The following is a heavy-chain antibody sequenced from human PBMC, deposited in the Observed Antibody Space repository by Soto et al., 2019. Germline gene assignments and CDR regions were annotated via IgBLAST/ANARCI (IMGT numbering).Heavy chain of an antibody. V-gene: IGHV3-48*01. CDR3: ARDRWWLVH. CDR1: GLTFSSYS. J-gene: IGHJ4*02. Sequence: GGSLRLSCAASGLTFSSYSMNWVRQAPGKGLEWVSYISSSSSTIYYADSVKGRFTISRDNAKNSLYLQMNSLRAEDTAVYYCARDRWWLVHWGQGTLVTVSS. D-gene: IGHD6-19*01. CDR2: ISSSSSTI.